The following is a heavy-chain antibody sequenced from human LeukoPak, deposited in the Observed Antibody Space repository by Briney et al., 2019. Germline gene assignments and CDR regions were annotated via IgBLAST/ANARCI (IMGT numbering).Heavy chain of an antibody. Sequence: PGGSLRLSCAASGFTFSSYAMSWVRQAPGKGLEWIGSIYYSGSTYYNPSLKSRVTISVDTSKNQFSLKLSSVTAADTAVYYCARLQWLVLVDYWGQGTLVTVSS. J-gene: IGHJ4*02. CDR1: GFTFSSYA. V-gene: IGHV4-39*01. CDR3: ARLQWLVLVDY. CDR2: IYYSGST. D-gene: IGHD6-19*01.